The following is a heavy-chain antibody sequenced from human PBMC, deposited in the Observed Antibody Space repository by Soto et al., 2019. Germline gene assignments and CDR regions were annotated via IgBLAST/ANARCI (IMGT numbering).Heavy chain of an antibody. V-gene: IGHV4-30-2*06. D-gene: IGHD1-26*01. CDR3: ARGDRYSGSFSDYFDP. J-gene: IGHJ5*02. CDR1: GVAMTYGGYS. Sequence: SETLSLTCSVSGVAMTYGGYSWSWIRQSPEKGLEWLGYIGHLETTYYNPSFKSRLSLSIDRTRNQFSVRLTSVTAADTAVYFCARGDRYSGSFSDYFDPWGQGTLVTVSS. CDR2: IGHLETT.